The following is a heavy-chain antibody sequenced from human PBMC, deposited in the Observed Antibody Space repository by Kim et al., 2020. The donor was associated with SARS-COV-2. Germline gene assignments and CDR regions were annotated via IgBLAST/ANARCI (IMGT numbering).Heavy chain of an antibody. D-gene: IGHD6-19*01. CDR1: GASVTSDY. CDR3: ATGAGWVPDF. J-gene: IGHJ4*02. CDR2: IHSSGST. Sequence: SETLSLTCTGSGASVTSDYCNWIRQSPGKGLEWIGHIHSSGSTNYSPSLKSRVSISIDTSKNQFSLRLISVTAADTAVYYCATGAGWVPDFWGQGTLVTV. V-gene: IGHV4-59*02.